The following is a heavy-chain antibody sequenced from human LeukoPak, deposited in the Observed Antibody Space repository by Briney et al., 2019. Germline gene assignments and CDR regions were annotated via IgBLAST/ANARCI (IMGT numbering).Heavy chain of an antibody. Sequence: SETLSLTCGVSGGSISSYYWSWIRQPPGKGLEWIGYIYYSGSTYYNPSLKSRVTISVDTSKNQFSLKLSSVTAADTAVYYCARDRRGYDILTGYYTLPRYFDYWGQGTLVTVSS. V-gene: IGHV4-30-4*01. CDR2: IYYSGST. CDR1: GGSISSYY. CDR3: ARDRRGYDILTGYYTLPRYFDY. D-gene: IGHD3-9*01. J-gene: IGHJ4*02.